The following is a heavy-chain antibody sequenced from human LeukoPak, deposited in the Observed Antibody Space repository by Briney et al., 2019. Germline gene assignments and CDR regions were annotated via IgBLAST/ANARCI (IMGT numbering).Heavy chain of an antibody. V-gene: IGHV3-13*01. Sequence: PGGSLRLSCGASGFPFSNYDMHWVRQAPGKGLDWVSAIDTVGNTYYSGSVKGRFTISRENAQNSLFLQMSSLRDGDTALYYCIRIRTREHQYGMDVWGQGTTVTVSS. J-gene: IGHJ6*02. D-gene: IGHD1-26*01. CDR1: GFPFSNYD. CDR2: IDTVGNT. CDR3: IRIRTREHQYGMDV.